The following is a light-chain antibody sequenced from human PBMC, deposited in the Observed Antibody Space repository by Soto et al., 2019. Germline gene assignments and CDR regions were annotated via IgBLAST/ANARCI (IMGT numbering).Light chain of an antibody. Sequence: QCSLTLPHPVSGTPGQSFTMPCTATTVHVGAYDFVSWYQQHPGKAPKLLIYVVSGRPSGVPDRFSGSKSGNAASRTISGLQAEDEADYYRSSFTTSHTYVFGTGTKVTVL. CDR2: VVS. CDR3: SSFTTSHTYV. CDR1: TVHVGAYDF. V-gene: IGLV2-11*01. J-gene: IGLJ1*01.